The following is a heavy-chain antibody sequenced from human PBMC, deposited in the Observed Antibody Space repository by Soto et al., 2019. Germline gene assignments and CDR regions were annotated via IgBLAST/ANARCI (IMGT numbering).Heavy chain of an antibody. CDR3: ARATYSNAWYRFDL. J-gene: IGHJ4*02. CDR2: IKHDGSVQ. Sequence: QLVESGGGLFHPGGSRGLPCEASGFPFGGNGLTWARQAPGKGLGWVADIKHDGSVQYYVDSVKGRFTISRDNAKKLLYLQMNGLRAEDTALYYCARATYSNAWYRFDLWGQGTLVTVSS. V-gene: IGHV3-7*03. D-gene: IGHD4-4*01. CDR1: GFPFGGNG.